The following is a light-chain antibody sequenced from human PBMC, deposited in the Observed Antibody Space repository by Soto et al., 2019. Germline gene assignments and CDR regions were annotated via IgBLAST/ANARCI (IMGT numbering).Light chain of an antibody. CDR2: GAS. V-gene: IGKV3-15*01. CDR3: QQYNNWPPDT. CDR1: QSVGGN. J-gene: IGKJ4*01. Sequence: EIVMTQSPATLSLSPGERATLSCRASQSVGGNLAWYQQKPGQAPRLLIYGASTRATGIPARFSGSGSGTEFTLSISSLQSEDFAVYYCQQYNNWPPDTFGGGTKVDIK.